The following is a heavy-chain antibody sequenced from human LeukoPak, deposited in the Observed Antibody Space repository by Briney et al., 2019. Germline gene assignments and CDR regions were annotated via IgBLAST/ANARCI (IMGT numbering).Heavy chain of an antibody. V-gene: IGHV1-69*05. Sequence: GSSVKVSCKASGGTFSSYAISWVRQAPGQGLEWMGGIIPIFGTANYAQKFQGRVTITTDESTSTAYMELSSLRSKDTAVYYCARGSRDGYNYWYFDYWGQGTLVTVSS. CDR3: ARGSRDGYNYWYFDY. CDR2: IIPIFGTA. D-gene: IGHD5-24*01. J-gene: IGHJ4*02. CDR1: GGTFSSYA.